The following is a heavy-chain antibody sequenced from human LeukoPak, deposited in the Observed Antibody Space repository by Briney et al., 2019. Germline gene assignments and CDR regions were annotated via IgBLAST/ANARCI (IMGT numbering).Heavy chain of an antibody. D-gene: IGHD2-2*01. CDR1: GGSISSGGYS. J-gene: IGHJ4*02. CDR2: IYLSGST. CDR3: TSAMLIYFVY. V-gene: IGHV4-30-2*01. Sequence: SQTLSLTCVDSGGSISSGGYSWSWIRQPPGKGLEWIGYIYLSGSTYYTPSLKSRVPISVDRSKSQFSLKLSSVTAADTAVYYCTSAMLIYFVYWVQGTLVTVSS.